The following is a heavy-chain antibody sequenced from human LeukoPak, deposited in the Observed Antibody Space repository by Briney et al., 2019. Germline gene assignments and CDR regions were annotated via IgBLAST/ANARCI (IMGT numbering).Heavy chain of an antibody. CDR3: ARELGGWSSFDY. J-gene: IGHJ4*02. CDR2: ISYDGSNK. D-gene: IGHD6-19*01. Sequence: GGSLRLSCAASGFTFSSYGMHWVRQAPGKGLEWVAVISYDGSNKYYADSVKGRFTISRDNSKNTLYLQMNSLRAEDTAVYYCARELGGWSSFDYWGQGTLVTVSS. V-gene: IGHV3-30*03. CDR1: GFTFSSYG.